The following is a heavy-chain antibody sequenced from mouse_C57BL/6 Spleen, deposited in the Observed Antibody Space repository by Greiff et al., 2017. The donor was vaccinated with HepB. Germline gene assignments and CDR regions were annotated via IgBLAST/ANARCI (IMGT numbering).Heavy chain of an antibody. D-gene: IGHD4-1*01. CDR3: ARCGELGRDYFDY. J-gene: IGHJ2*01. CDR1: GYTFTDHT. V-gene: IGHV1-78*01. CDR2: IYPRDGST. Sequence: VQLQQSDAELVKPGASVKISCKVSGYTFTDHTIHWMKQRPEQGLEWIGYIYPRDGSTKYNEKFKGKATLTADISSSTAYMQLNSLTSEDSAVYFCARCGELGRDYFDYWGQGTTLTVSS.